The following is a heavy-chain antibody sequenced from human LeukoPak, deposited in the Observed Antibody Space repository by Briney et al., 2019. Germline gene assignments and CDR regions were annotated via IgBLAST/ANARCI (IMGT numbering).Heavy chain of an antibody. CDR3: ARGDYEYGVMGAAYFDY. CDR1: GGSIISAIYY. J-gene: IGHJ4*02. V-gene: IGHV4-61*02. CDR2: IYTSGRT. Sequence: SQTLSLTFSVSGGSIISAIYYSSWLRQPSGKGLELFGRIYTSGRTKYNPSLKSRVTISVDTSKNQFSLHLNSMTAGDTPVYYCARGDYEYGVMGAAYFDYWGQGTLVTVSS. D-gene: IGHD3-16*01.